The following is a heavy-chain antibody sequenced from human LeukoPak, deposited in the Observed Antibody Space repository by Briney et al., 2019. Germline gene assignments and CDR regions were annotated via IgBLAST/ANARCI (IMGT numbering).Heavy chain of an antibody. CDR3: ARVDSWFLDY. J-gene: IGHJ4*02. CDR2: IYYSGST. Sequence: PSETLSLTCTVSGGSLGSGDYYWSWIRQPPGKGLEWIGYIYYSGSTYYNPSLKSRVTISVDTSKNQFSLKLSSVTAADTAVYYCARVDSWFLDYWGQGTLVTVSS. D-gene: IGHD6-13*01. V-gene: IGHV4-30-4*08. CDR1: GGSLGSGDYY.